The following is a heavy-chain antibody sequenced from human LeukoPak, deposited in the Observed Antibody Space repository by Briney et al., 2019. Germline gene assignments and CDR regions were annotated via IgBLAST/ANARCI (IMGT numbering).Heavy chain of an antibody. Sequence: ASVKVSFKASGYTFSNYGISWVRQAPGQGVEWMGWISAYNGNTNYAQKFQGRVTMTTETSTYTDYMELRSLRSADTAVYYCARDLTAGPLVAGVVYWGQGTLVTVSS. V-gene: IGHV1-18*01. CDR3: ARDLTAGPLVAGVVY. J-gene: IGHJ4*02. D-gene: IGHD6-25*01. CDR2: ISAYNGNT. CDR1: GYTFSNYG.